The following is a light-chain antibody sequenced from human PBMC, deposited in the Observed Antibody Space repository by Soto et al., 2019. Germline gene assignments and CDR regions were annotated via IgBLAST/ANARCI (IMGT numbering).Light chain of an antibody. J-gene: IGKJ4*01. CDR1: QSISTW. CDR3: QQYNTYPLT. V-gene: IGKV1-5*03. Sequence: DIQMTQSPSTLSASVGDRVTITCRASQSISTWLAWYQQKPGKAPKLLIYKASSLESGVSSRFSGSRSGTEFTLTISSLQPDDFATYYCQQYNTYPLTFGGGTTVEIK. CDR2: KAS.